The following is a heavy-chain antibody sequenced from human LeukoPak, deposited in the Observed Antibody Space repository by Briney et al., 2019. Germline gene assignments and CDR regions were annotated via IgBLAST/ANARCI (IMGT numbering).Heavy chain of an antibody. J-gene: IGHJ4*02. CDR3: AKDHVTWGNRYFDH. V-gene: IGHV3-30*02. CDR2: IGHDGTKI. D-gene: IGHD3-16*01. Sequence: PGGSLRLSCAASGFTFSTYGMHWVRQAPGKGLEWAAFIGHDGTKIYYADSVQGRFTISRDNSKNTLYLEMNSLSGEDTALYYCAKDHVTWGNRYFDHWGQGTLGTVSS. CDR1: GFTFSTYG.